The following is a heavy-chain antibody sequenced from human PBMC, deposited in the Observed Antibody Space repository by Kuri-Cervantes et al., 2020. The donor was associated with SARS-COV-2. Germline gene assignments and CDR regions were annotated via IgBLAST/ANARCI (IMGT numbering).Heavy chain of an antibody. CDR3: AKGISRGSEYQLPDDY. CDR2: ISWNSGSI. J-gene: IGHJ4*02. Sequence: GGSLRLSCAASGFTFDDYAMHWVRQAPGKGLEWVSGISWNSGSIGYADSVKGRFTISRDNSKNTLYLQMNSLRAEDTAVYYCAKGISRGSEYQLPDDYWGQGTLVTVSS. CDR1: GFTFDDYA. D-gene: IGHD2-2*01. V-gene: IGHV3-9*01.